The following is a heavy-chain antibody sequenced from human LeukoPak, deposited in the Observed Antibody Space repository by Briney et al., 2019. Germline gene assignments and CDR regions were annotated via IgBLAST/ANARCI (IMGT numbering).Heavy chain of an antibody. J-gene: IGHJ5*02. CDR1: GGSISSSSYY. V-gene: IGHV4-39*07. D-gene: IGHD3-3*01. Sequence: SETLSLTCTVSGGSISSSSYYWGWIRQPPGKGLEWIGSIYYSGSTYYNPSLKSRVTISVDTSKNQFSLKLSPVTAADTAVYYCASVSSYYDFWSGYSSLSHFWFDPWGQGTLVTVSS. CDR2: IYYSGST. CDR3: ASVSSYYDFWSGYSSLSHFWFDP.